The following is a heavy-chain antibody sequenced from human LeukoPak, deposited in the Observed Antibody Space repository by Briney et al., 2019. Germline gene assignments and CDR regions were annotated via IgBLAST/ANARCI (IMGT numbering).Heavy chain of an antibody. D-gene: IGHD2-2*01. CDR1: GFTFDDYA. J-gene: IGHJ4*02. CDR3: ARLPAYCSSTACYYDY. V-gene: IGHV3-48*04. Sequence: GRSLRLSCAASGFTFDDYAMHWVRQAPGKGLEWVSYISSASGSIYYADSVKGRFTISRDNAKNSLFLQMNSLRADDTAVYYCARLPAYCSSTACYYDYWGQGTLVTVSS. CDR2: ISSASGSI.